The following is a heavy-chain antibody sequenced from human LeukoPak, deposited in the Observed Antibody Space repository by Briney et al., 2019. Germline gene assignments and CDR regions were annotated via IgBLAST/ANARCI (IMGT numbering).Heavy chain of an antibody. CDR1: GYSISSGYY. J-gene: IGHJ5*02. D-gene: IGHD2-2*03. CDR3: ARMRGYCSSTSCSQGGYNWFDP. Sequence: SETLSLTCAVSGYSISSGYYWGWIRQPPGKGLEWIGIIYHSGSTYYNPSLKSRVTISVDTSKHQFSLKLSSVTAADTAVYYCARMRGYCSSTSCSQGGYNWFDPWGQGTLVTVSS. CDR2: IYHSGST. V-gene: IGHV4-38-2*01.